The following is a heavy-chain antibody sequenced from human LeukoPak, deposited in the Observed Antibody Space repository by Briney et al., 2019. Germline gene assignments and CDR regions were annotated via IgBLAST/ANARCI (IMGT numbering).Heavy chain of an antibody. Sequence: SETLSLTCAVYGGSFSGYYWSWIRQPPGKGLEWIGEINHSGSTNYNPSLKSRVTISVDTSKNQFPLKLSSVTAADTAVYYCARRVPNGPGGSNWFDPWGQGTLVTVSS. CDR1: GGSFSGYY. D-gene: IGHD3-16*01. V-gene: IGHV4-34*01. CDR3: ARRVPNGPGGSNWFDP. J-gene: IGHJ5*02. CDR2: INHSGST.